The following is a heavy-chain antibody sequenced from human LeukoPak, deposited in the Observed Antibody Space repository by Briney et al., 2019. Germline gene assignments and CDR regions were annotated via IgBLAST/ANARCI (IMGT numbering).Heavy chain of an antibody. CDR2: ISYDGSNK. Sequence: GRSLRLSCAASGFTFSSYAMHWVRQAPGKGLEWVAVISYDGSNKYCADSVKGRFTISRDNSKNTLYLQMNSLRAEDTAVYYCARESSSSWFDYWGQGTLVTVSS. V-gene: IGHV3-30-3*01. D-gene: IGHD6-13*01. J-gene: IGHJ4*02. CDR3: ARESSSSWFDY. CDR1: GFTFSSYA.